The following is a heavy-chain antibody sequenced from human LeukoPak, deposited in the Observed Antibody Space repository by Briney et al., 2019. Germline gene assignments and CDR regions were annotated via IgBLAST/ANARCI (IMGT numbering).Heavy chain of an antibody. D-gene: IGHD6-6*01. V-gene: IGHV4-34*01. CDR2: INHSGST. CDR1: GGSFSGYY. CDR3: ARQNSARQFDY. Sequence: SETLSLTCAVYGGSFSGYYWSWIRQPPGKGLEWIGEINHSGSTNYNPSLKSRVTISVDTSKNQFSLKLSSVTAADTAVYYCARQNSARQFDYWGQGTLVTVSS. J-gene: IGHJ4*02.